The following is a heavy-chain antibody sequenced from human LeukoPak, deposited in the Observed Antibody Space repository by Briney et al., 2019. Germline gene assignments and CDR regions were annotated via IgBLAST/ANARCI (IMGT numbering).Heavy chain of an antibody. CDR3: ARSQGNWFDP. J-gene: IGHJ5*02. CDR2: IYHSGGT. V-gene: IGHV4-30-2*01. Sequence: SETLSLTCAVSGGSISSGGYSWSWIRQPPGKGLEWIGYIYHSGGTYYNPSLKSRVTISVDRSKNQFSLKLSPVTAADTAVYYCARSQGNWFDPWGQGTLVTVSS. CDR1: GGSISSGGYS.